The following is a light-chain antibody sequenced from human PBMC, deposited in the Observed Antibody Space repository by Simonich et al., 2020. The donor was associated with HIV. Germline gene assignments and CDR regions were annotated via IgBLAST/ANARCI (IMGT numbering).Light chain of an antibody. CDR2: RAS. CDR3: QQYNNWTT. J-gene: IGKJ1*01. CDR1: QSVSSN. Sequence: EIVMTQSPATLSVSPGERATLSCRASQSVSSNLAWYQQKPGQAPRLLTYRASTRATGIPARFSGSGSGTEFTLTIRSLQSEDFAVYYCQQYNNWTTFGQGTKVEIK. V-gene: IGKV3-15*01.